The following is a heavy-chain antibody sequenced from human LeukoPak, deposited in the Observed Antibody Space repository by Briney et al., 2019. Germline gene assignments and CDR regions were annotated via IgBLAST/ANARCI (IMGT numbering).Heavy chain of an antibody. CDR3: AKDKDTPATAQPQRGYFES. CDR1: GFPFSGSG. D-gene: IGHD2-21*02. V-gene: IGHV3-33*06. J-gene: IGHJ4*02. CDR2: VWYDGSHR. Sequence: PGGSLRLSCAASGFPFSGSGMHWVRQAPGKGLEWVAVVWYDGSHRYYADSVKGRFTISRDNSKNTVDLQMNSLRVEDTAVYFCAKDKDTPATAQPQRGYFESWGQGTLVTVSS.